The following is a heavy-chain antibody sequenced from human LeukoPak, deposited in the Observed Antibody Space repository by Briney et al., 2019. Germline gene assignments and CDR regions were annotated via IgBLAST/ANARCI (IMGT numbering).Heavy chain of an antibody. J-gene: IGHJ4*02. CDR2: ISGSAFST. V-gene: IGHV3-23*01. CDR1: RFSFSSYA. D-gene: IGHD5-18*01. CDR3: AKGIQVWPRGIDY. Sequence: GGSLRLSCAASRFSFSSYAMIWVRQSPGKGLEWVSTISGSAFSTYYADSVKGRFTISRDNSKNTLYLQMSSLRAEDTGVYYCAKGIQVWPRGIDYWGQGTLVTGSS.